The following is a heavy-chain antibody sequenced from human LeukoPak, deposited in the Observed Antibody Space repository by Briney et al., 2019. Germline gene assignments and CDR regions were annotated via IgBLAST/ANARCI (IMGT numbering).Heavy chain of an antibody. CDR2: IYYSGST. Sequence: KPSETLPLTCTVSGGSISSYYWSWIRQPPGKGLEWIGYIYYSGSTNYNPSLKSRVTISVDTSKNQFSLKLSSVTAADTAVYYCARLKEAVALNWFDPWGQGTLVTVSS. CDR3: ARLKEAVALNWFDP. J-gene: IGHJ5*02. D-gene: IGHD6-19*01. V-gene: IGHV4-59*01. CDR1: GGSISSYY.